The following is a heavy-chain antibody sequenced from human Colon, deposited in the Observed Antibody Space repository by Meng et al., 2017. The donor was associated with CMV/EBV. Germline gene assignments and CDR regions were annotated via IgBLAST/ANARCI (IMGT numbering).Heavy chain of an antibody. CDR3: ARGRFYYGSGSYYIAPNFDY. J-gene: IGHJ4*02. D-gene: IGHD3-10*01. CDR1: GFTLSKYG. V-gene: IGHV4-34*01. Sequence: ESLEISCAASGFTLSKYGMHWIRQPPGKGLEWIGEINHSGSTNYNPSLKSRVTISVDTSKNQFSLKLSSVTAADTAVYYCARGRFYYGSGSYYIAPNFDYWGQGTLVTVSS. CDR2: INHSGST.